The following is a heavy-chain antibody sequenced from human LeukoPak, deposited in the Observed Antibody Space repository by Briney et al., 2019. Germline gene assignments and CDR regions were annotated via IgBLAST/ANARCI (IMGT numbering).Heavy chain of an antibody. CDR2: IIPIFGTA. Sequence: SVKVSCKASGGTFSSYAISWVRQAPGQGLEWMGRIIPIFGTANYAQKFRGRVTITTDESTSTAYMELSSLRSEDTAVYYCARGRDGYNSGELDYWGQGTLVTVSS. V-gene: IGHV1-69*05. CDR3: ARGRDGYNSGELDY. CDR1: GGTFSSYA. J-gene: IGHJ4*02. D-gene: IGHD5-24*01.